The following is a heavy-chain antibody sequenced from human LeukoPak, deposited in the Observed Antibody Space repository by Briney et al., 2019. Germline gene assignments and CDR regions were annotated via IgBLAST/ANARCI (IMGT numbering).Heavy chain of an antibody. CDR3: ARIFVWRGIAAAGTHRWFDP. D-gene: IGHD6-13*01. V-gene: IGHV4-34*01. CDR1: GGSFSGYY. CDR2: INHSGST. J-gene: IGHJ5*02. Sequence: PSETLSLTCAVYGGSFSGYYWSWIRQPPGKGLEWIGEINHSGSTNYNPSLKSRVTISVDASKNQFSLKLSSVTAADTAVYYCARIFVWRGIAAAGTHRWFDPWGQGTLVTVSS.